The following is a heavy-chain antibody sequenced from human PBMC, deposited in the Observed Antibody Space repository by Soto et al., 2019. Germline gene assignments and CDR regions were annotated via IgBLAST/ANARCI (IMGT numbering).Heavy chain of an antibody. V-gene: IGHV3-23*01. Sequence: ESGGGLVQPGGSLRLSCAASGFTFSSYGMSWVRQAPGKGLEWVSGISGSGGSTYYADSVKGRFTISRDNSKNTLYLQMNSLRAEDTAVYYCANYYYDSSGWNFDYWGQGTLVTVSS. CDR2: ISGSGGST. CDR1: GFTFSSYG. J-gene: IGHJ4*02. CDR3: ANYYYDSSGWNFDY. D-gene: IGHD3-22*01.